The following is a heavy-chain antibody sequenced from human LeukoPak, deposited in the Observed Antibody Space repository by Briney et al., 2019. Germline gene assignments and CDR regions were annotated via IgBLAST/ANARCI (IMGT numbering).Heavy chain of an antibody. Sequence: GGSLRLSCAASGFTFSSYAMSWVRQAPGKGLEWVSTITGNADTTYYADSVKGRFTISRDNSKNTLYLQMNSLRAEDTAVYYCARHYIWFGESWGAFDIWGQGTMVTVSS. CDR2: ITGNADTT. V-gene: IGHV3-23*01. D-gene: IGHD3-10*01. CDR3: ARHYIWFGESWGAFDI. J-gene: IGHJ3*02. CDR1: GFTFSSYA.